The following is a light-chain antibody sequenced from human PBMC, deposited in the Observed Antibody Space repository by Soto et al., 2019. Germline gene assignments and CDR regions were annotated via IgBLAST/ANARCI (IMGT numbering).Light chain of an antibody. Sequence: QSVLTQPPSVSGAPGQRVTISCTGSSSNIGAGYDVHWYQQLPGTAPKLLTYGNSNRPSGVPDRFSGSKSGTSASLAITGLQAEDESDYYFQSYDSSLSVNWVFGGGTKVTVL. V-gene: IGLV1-40*01. CDR3: QSYDSSLSVNWV. CDR1: SSNIGAGYD. CDR2: GNS. J-gene: IGLJ3*02.